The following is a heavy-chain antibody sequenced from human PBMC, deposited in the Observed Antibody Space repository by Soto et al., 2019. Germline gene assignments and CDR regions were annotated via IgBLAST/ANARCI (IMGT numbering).Heavy chain of an antibody. CDR2: IYYSGST. J-gene: IGHJ3*02. CDR1: GGSTSSYY. CDR3: ARDTAYYDILTGYYLSAFDI. Sequence: PSETLSLTCTVSGGSTSSYYWSWIRQPPWKGLEWIGYIYYSGSTNYNPSLKSRVTISVDTSKNQFSLKLSSVTAADTAVYYCARDTAYYDILTGYYLSAFDIWGQGTMVTVSS. D-gene: IGHD3-9*01. V-gene: IGHV4-59*01.